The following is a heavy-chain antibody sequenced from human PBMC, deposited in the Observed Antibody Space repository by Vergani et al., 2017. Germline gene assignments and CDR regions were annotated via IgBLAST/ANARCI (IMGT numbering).Heavy chain of an antibody. CDR2: ISGSGGSP. Sequence: EVQLLESGGGLVQPGGSLRLSCAASGLTFSSYAMSWVRQAPGKGLEWVSAISGSGGSPYYADSGKGRFTISRDNSKNTLYLQMNILRAEDTAVYYCARAPHDILTGYEAFDIWGQGTMVTVSS. CDR3: ARAPHDILTGYEAFDI. V-gene: IGHV3-23*01. CDR1: GLTFSSYA. J-gene: IGHJ3*02. D-gene: IGHD3-9*01.